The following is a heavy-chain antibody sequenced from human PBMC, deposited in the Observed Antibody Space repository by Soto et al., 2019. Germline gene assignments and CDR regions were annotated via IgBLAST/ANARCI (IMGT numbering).Heavy chain of an antibody. Sequence: GESLKISCVGSGYSFTSYLICWVRQMPGKGLEWMGIIYPGDSDTRYSPSFHGQVTISADKSINTAYLQWSSLKASDTAMYYCMRQLGVDADNWLHPCGQGTLVPFSS. CDR3: MRQLGVDADNWLHP. CDR1: GYSFTSYL. V-gene: IGHV5-51*01. D-gene: IGHD2-8*01. CDR2: IYPGDSDT. J-gene: IGHJ5*02.